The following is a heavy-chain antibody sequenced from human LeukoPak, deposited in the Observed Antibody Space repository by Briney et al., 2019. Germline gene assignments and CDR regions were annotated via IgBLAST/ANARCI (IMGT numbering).Heavy chain of an antibody. V-gene: IGHV3-21*01. J-gene: IGHJ4*02. CDR3: AREPRLGYGYSGSDY. CDR1: GFTFSSYS. Sequence: GGSLRLSCAASGFTFSSYSMNWVRQAPGKGLEWVSSISSSSSYIYYADSVKGRFTISRDNAKNSLYLQMNSLRAEDTAVYYCAREPRLGYGYSGSDYWGQGTLVTVSS. CDR2: ISSSSSYI. D-gene: IGHD5-18*01.